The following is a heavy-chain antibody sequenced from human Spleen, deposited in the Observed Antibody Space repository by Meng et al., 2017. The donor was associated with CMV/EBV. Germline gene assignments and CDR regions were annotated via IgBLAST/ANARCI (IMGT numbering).Heavy chain of an antibody. CDR3: ARETTFWSGYYRHGWFDP. J-gene: IGHJ5*02. CDR1: GGSISSGSYY. CDR2: IYYSGST. Sequence: SETLSLTCTVSGGSISSGSYYRGWIRQPPGKGLEWIGSIYYSGSTYYNPSLKSRVTISVDTSKNQFSLKLSSVTAADTAVYYCARETTFWSGYYRHGWFDPWGQGTLVTVSS. D-gene: IGHD3-3*01. V-gene: IGHV4-39*07.